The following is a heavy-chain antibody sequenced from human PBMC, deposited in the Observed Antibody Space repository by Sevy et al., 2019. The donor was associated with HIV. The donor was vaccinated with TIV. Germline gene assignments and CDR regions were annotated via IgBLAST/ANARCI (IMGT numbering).Heavy chain of an antibody. Sequence: ASVKVSCKASGGTFSSYAISWVRQAPGQGLEWMGRIIPIFGTANYAQKFQGRVTITADESTSTAYMELSSLRSEDTAVYYCARVPIPYDILTGCQSDDAFDIWGQGTMVTVSS. CDR1: GGTFSSYA. CDR3: ARVPIPYDILTGCQSDDAFDI. CDR2: IIPIFGTA. J-gene: IGHJ3*02. D-gene: IGHD3-9*01. V-gene: IGHV1-69*13.